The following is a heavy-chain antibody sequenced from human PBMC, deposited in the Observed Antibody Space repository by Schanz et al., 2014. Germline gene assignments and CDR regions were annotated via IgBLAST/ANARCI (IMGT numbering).Heavy chain of an antibody. CDR1: GGTFSSFA. V-gene: IGHV1-69*04. J-gene: IGHJ4*02. D-gene: IGHD3-22*01. CDR2: IIPILDIT. CDR3: ARAGQDYSDSSGYATYYFGN. Sequence: QVPLVQSGAEVKKPGSSVKVSCKASGGTFSSFAIFWVRQAPGQGLEWMGTIIPILDITNYAQKFQGRVTISADKFTSTAYMELSNLRSEDTAVYYCARAGQDYSDSSGYATYYFGNWGQGTLVTVSS.